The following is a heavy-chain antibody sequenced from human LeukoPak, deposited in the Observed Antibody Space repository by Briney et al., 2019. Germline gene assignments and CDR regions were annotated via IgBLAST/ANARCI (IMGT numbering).Heavy chain of an antibody. CDR2: ISGSGGST. CDR1: GFTFSSYA. Sequence: GGSLRLSCAASGFTFSSYAMSWVRQAPGKGLEWVSAISGSGGSTYYADSVKGRFTISRDNSKNTLYLQMNSLRAEDTAVYYCAKVGVAVLAAIEWFDPWGQGTLVTVSS. V-gene: IGHV3-23*01. J-gene: IGHJ5*02. CDR3: AKVGVAVLAAIEWFDP. D-gene: IGHD2-2*01.